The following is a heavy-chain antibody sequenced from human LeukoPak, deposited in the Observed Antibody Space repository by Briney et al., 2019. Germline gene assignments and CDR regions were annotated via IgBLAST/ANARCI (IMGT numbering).Heavy chain of an antibody. Sequence: GGSLRLSCAASGFIFSNYEMNWVRQAPGKGLEWVSYISGSGSNIYYADSVKGRFTISRDNAKNSLYLQANSLRAEDTAVYYCARDRESSSWYAPVGIDYWGQGTLVTVSS. CDR1: GFIFSNYE. D-gene: IGHD6-13*01. V-gene: IGHV3-48*03. CDR2: ISGSGSNI. J-gene: IGHJ4*02. CDR3: ARDRESSSWYAPVGIDY.